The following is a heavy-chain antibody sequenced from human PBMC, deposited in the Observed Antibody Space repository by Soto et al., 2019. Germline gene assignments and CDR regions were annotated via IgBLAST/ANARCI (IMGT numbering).Heavy chain of an antibody. CDR1: GFTFSSYA. CDR3: AKDLLNYYDSSGYYSLFDY. V-gene: IGHV3-23*01. Sequence: SLILSCAASGFTFSSYAMSWVRQAPGKGLEWVSAISGSGSSTYYADSVKGRFTISRDNSKNTLYLQMNSLRAEDTAVYYCAKDLLNYYDSSGYYSLFDYWGQGTLVTVSS. D-gene: IGHD3-22*01. CDR2: ISGSGSST. J-gene: IGHJ4*02.